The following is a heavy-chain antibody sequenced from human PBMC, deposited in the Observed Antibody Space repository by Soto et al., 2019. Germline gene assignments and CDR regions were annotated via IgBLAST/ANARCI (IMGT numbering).Heavy chain of an antibody. CDR2: IIGSGGST. J-gene: IGHJ4*02. CDR3: AKDAAATDY. CDR1: GFTCSSYA. Sequence: EVQLLESGGGLVQPGGSLRLSCAASGFTCSSYAMSWVRQAPGKWLEWVSAIIGSGGSTYYADSVKGRFTISRDNSKNALYLQMNSARAEDTAVYYCAKDAAATDYWGQGTLVTVSS. D-gene: IGHD6-13*01. V-gene: IGHV3-23*01.